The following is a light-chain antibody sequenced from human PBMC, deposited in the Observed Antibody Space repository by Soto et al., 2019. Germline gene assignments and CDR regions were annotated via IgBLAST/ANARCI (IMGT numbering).Light chain of an antibody. V-gene: IGKV3-15*01. J-gene: IGKJ1*01. CDR3: QQYNNWPPWT. CDR2: GAS. CDR1: QSVSSN. Sequence: EIVMPQSPATLSVSRGERATLSCRASQSVSSNLAWYQQKPGQAPRLLIYGASTRATGIPARFSGSGSGTDFTLTISSIQPEDFAGYYYQQYNNWPPWTFGQGTKVEIK.